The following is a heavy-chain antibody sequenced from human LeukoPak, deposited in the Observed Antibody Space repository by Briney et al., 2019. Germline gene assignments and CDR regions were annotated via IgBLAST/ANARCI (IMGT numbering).Heavy chain of an antibody. CDR2: INWNGGST. CDR1: GFTFDDYG. V-gene: IGHV3-20*04. J-gene: IGHJ6*03. CDR3: ARDTSIVDPAGYMDV. Sequence: GGSLRLSCAASGFTFDDYGMSWVRQAPGKGLEWVSGINWNGGSTGYADSVKGRFTISRDNAKNSLYLQMNSLRSEDTAVYSCARDTSIVDPAGYMDVWGKGTTVTASS. D-gene: IGHD6-6*01.